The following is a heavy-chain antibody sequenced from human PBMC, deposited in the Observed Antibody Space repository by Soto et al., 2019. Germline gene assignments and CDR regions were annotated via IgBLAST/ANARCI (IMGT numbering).Heavy chain of an antibody. V-gene: IGHV3-30*18. CDR2: VSYDGNNK. CDR1: GFTFSSYG. CDR3: AKDYLSWELDFDS. D-gene: IGHD1-26*01. J-gene: IGHJ4*02. Sequence: QVQLVESGGVVDQPGRSLRLSCAASGFTFSSYGMHWVRQAPGKGLEWVAVVSYDGNNKYYADSVKGRFTISRDNSKNTLYLQMNSLRAEDTAVYYCAKDYLSWELDFDSWGQGTLVTVSS.